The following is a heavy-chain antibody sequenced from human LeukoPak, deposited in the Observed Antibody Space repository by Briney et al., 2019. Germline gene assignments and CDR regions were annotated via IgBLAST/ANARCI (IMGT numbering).Heavy chain of an antibody. CDR3: ARGKRSHCTNGVCYFYYYYYMDV. D-gene: IGHD2-8*01. Sequence: PGGSLRLSCAASGFTFSSYWMSWVRQAPGKGLEWVANIEQDGSEKYYVDSVKGRFTISRDNAKNSLYLQMNSLRDEDTAVYYCARGKRSHCTNGVCYFYYYYYMDVWGKGTTVTVSS. CDR2: IEQDGSEK. V-gene: IGHV3-7*01. J-gene: IGHJ6*03. CDR1: GFTFSSYW.